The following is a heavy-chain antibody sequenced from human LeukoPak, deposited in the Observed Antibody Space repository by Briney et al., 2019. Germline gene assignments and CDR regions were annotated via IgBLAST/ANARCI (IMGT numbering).Heavy chain of an antibody. V-gene: IGHV4-59*08. D-gene: IGHD6-13*01. CDR2: IYYSGST. CDR1: GGSISSYY. CDR3: ARLYSSSWYYFDY. J-gene: IGHJ4*02. Sequence: SETLSLTCTVSGGSISSYYWSWIRQPPGKGLEWIGYIYYSGSTNYNPSLKSRVTISVDTSKNQFSLKLSSVTAADTAVYYCARLYSSSWYYFDYWGQGSLVTVSS.